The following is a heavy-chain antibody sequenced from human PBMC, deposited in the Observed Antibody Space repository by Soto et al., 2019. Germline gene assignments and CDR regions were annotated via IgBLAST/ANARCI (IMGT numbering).Heavy chain of an antibody. CDR3: ASREGIAAQPLGGYWYFDL. CDR2: IIPIFGTA. Sequence: QVQLVQSGAEVKKPGSSVKVSCKASGGTFSSYAISWVRQAPGQGLEWMGGIIPIFGTANYAQKFQGRVTITADESTSRAYMELSSLRSEDTAVYYCASREGIAAQPLGGYWYFDLWGRGTLVTVSS. CDR1: GGTFSSYA. J-gene: IGHJ2*01. D-gene: IGHD6-6*01. V-gene: IGHV1-69*12.